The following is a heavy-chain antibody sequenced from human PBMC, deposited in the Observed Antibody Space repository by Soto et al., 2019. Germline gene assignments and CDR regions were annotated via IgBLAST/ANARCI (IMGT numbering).Heavy chain of an antibody. Sequence: LGRTYYGSKWYNDYAVSVKSRITINPDTSKNQFSLQLNSVTPEDTAVYYCARDSRIAARPYYYYYGMDVWGQGTTVTVSS. J-gene: IGHJ6*02. CDR2: TYYGSKWYN. CDR3: ARDSRIAARPYYYYYGMDV. D-gene: IGHD6-6*01. V-gene: IGHV6-1*01.